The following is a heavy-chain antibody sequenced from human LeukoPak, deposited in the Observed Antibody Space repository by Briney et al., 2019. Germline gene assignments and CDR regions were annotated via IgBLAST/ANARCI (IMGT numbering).Heavy chain of an antibody. CDR2: INSDGSST. CDR1: GFTFCSYW. Sequence: GGSLRLSCAASGFTFCSYWMHWVRQAPGKGLVWVSRINSDGSSTSYADSVKGRFTISRDNAKNTLYLQMNSLRAEDTAVYYCARVRGYSYYGGYYYYMDVWGKGTTVTVSS. J-gene: IGHJ6*03. D-gene: IGHD5-18*01. CDR3: ARVRGYSYYGGYYYYMDV. V-gene: IGHV3-74*01.